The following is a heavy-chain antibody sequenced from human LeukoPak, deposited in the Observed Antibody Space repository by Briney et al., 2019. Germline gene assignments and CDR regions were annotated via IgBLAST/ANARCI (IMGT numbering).Heavy chain of an antibody. Sequence: SGTLSLTCAVSGGSISSSNWWSWVRQPPGKGLEWIGEIYHSGSTNYNPSLKSRVTISVDKSKNQFSLKLSSVTAADTAVHYCARIKDYYDSSGDISAGFDYWGQGTLVTVSS. D-gene: IGHD3-22*01. CDR1: GGSISSSNW. CDR2: IYHSGST. V-gene: IGHV4-4*02. CDR3: ARIKDYYDSSGDISAGFDY. J-gene: IGHJ4*02.